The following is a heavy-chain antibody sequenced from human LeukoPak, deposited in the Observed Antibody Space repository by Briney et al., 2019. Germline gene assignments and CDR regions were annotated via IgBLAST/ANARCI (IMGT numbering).Heavy chain of an antibody. CDR1: GFTFSSYG. Sequence: GGSLRLSCAASGFTFSSYGMHWVRQAPGKGLEWVAVISYDGSNKYYADSVKGRFTISRDNSKNTLYLQMNSLRAEDTAVYYCARVHGGYPFDSWGQGTLVTVSS. V-gene: IGHV3-30*03. CDR2: ISYDGSNK. J-gene: IGHJ4*02. CDR3: ARVHGGYPFDS. D-gene: IGHD2-15*01.